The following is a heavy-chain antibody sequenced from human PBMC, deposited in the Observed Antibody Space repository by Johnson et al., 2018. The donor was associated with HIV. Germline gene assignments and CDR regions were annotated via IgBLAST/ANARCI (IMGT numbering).Heavy chain of an antibody. Sequence: VQLVESGGGLVKPGGSLRLSCAASGFTFSDYYMSWVRQAPGKGLEWAGHIKNKADGGPTDYAALVKVRFTISRDDSKNTLYLQMNSLKTEDTAVYYCAKGSSSWPNDAFDIWGQGTMVTVSS. CDR1: GFTFSDYY. CDR3: AKGSSSWPNDAFDI. CDR2: IKNKADGGPT. D-gene: IGHD6-13*01. J-gene: IGHJ3*02. V-gene: IGHV3-15*01.